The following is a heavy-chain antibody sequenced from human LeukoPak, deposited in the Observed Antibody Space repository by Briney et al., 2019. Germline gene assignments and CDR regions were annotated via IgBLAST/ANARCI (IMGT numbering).Heavy chain of an antibody. Sequence: SETLSLTCTVSGYSISSGYYWGWIRQPPGKGLEWIGSIYHSGSTYYNPSLKSRVTISVDTSKNQFSLKLSSVTAADTAVYYCARGPRRITIFGAPFDPWGQGTLVTVSS. D-gene: IGHD3-3*01. CDR2: IYHSGST. V-gene: IGHV4-38-2*02. J-gene: IGHJ5*02. CDR1: GYSISSGYY. CDR3: ARGPRRITIFGAPFDP.